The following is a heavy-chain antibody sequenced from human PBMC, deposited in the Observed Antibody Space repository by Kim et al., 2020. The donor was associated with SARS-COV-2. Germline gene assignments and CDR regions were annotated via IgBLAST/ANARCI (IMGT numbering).Heavy chain of an antibody. D-gene: IGHD2-2*01. Sequence: SETLSLTCTVSGGSISSSSYYWGWIRQPPGKGLEWIGSIYYSGSTYYNPSLKSRVTISVDTSKNQFSLKLSSVTAADTAVYYCARVVVPADHFDYWGQGTLVTVSS. J-gene: IGHJ4*02. V-gene: IGHV4-39*01. CDR2: IYYSGST. CDR1: GGSISSSSYY. CDR3: ARVVVPADHFDY.